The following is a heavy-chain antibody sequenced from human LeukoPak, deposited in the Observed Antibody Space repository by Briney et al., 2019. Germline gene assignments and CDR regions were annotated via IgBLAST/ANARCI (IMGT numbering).Heavy chain of an antibody. Sequence: ASETLSLTCTVSGGSISSYYWSWIRQPPGKGLEWIGYIYYSGSTNYNPSLKSRVTISVDTSKNQFSLKLSSVTAADTALYYCATVGGPMIRGEAYYLDYWGQGTLVTVSS. D-gene: IGHD3-10*01. J-gene: IGHJ4*02. V-gene: IGHV4-59*01. CDR1: GGSISSYY. CDR2: IYYSGST. CDR3: ATVGGPMIRGEAYYLDY.